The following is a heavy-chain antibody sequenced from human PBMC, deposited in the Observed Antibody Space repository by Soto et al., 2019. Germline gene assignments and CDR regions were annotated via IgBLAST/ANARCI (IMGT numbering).Heavy chain of an antibody. V-gene: IGHV3-33*01. CDR3: ARDLNYDSSGPPGLSTSTFNGWYYYYYGMDV. J-gene: IGHJ6*02. D-gene: IGHD3-22*01. Sequence: QVQLVESGGGVVQPGRSLRLSCAASGFTFSSYGMHWVRQAPGKGLEWVAVIWYDGSNKYYADSVKGRFTNSRDNSNNTLYLQMNSLRAEDRAVYYRARDLNYDSSGPPGLSTSTFNGWYYYYYGMDVRGQGTTVTVSS. CDR1: GFTFSSYG. CDR2: IWYDGSNK.